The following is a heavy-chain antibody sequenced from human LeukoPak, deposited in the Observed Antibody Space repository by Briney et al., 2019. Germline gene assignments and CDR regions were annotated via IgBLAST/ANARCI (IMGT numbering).Heavy chain of an antibody. V-gene: IGHV4-59*04. Sequence: PGGSLRLSCAASGFTVSSDYMTWVRQSPGKGLEWIGNIYYSGTTYYNPSLKSRVTISVDTSNNKFSLDLSSVTAADTAVYYCAKTSHYYDTTGPFDCWGQGTLVTVSS. CDR2: IYYSGTT. CDR3: AKTSHYYDTTGPFDC. CDR1: GFTVSSDY. J-gene: IGHJ4*02. D-gene: IGHD3-22*01.